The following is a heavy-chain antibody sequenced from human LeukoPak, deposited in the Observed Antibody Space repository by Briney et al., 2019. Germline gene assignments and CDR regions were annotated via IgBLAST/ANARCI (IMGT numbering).Heavy chain of an antibody. V-gene: IGHV3-23*01. Sequence: GGSLRLSCAASGFTFSSYAMSWVRQAPGKGLEWVSAISAGGGSTYYADSVKGRFTISRDNSKNTLYLQMNSLRAEDTAVYYCAKDGGEYYDILTGYYPRLYYMDVWGKGTTVTISS. CDR1: GFTFSSYA. CDR2: ISAGGGST. CDR3: AKDGGEYYDILTGYYPRLYYMDV. D-gene: IGHD3-9*01. J-gene: IGHJ6*03.